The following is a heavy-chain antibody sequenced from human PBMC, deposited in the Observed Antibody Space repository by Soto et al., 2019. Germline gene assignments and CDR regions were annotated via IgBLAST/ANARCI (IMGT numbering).Heavy chain of an antibody. CDR3: ARMYNSGFYRPEGGHYFYGMDV. Sequence: SSETLSLTCDVSGDSIRDYYWSWIRQPAGKGLEWIGRMYISGSTNYNPSLKSRVTMSADTSVNQLSLTLRSVTAADTAIYYCARMYNSGFYRPEGGHYFYGMDVWGQGTTVTVSS. CDR1: GDSIRDYY. CDR2: MYISGST. J-gene: IGHJ6*02. V-gene: IGHV4-4*07. D-gene: IGHD5-12*01.